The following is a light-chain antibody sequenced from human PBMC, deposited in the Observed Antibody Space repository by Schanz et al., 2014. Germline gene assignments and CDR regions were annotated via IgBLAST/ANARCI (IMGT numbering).Light chain of an antibody. CDR1: SSDVGSYNY. CDR2: DVS. CDR3: CSYAGSSTLV. J-gene: IGLJ3*02. V-gene: IGLV2-14*03. Sequence: QSVLTQPASVSGSPGQSITISCTGTSSDVGSYNYVSWYQQHPGKAPKLMIYDVSNRPSGVSNRFSGSKSGNTASLTISGLQAEDEADYYCCSYAGSSTLVFGGGTKVTVL.